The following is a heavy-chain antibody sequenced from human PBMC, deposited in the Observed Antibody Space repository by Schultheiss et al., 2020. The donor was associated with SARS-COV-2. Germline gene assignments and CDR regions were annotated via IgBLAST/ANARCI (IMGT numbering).Heavy chain of an antibody. CDR1: GFMFNIYA. Sequence: GGSLRLSCAASGFMFNIYAMNWVRQAPGKGLEWVSGISASGGSTYYADSVKGRFTISRDNSKNTLYLQMNSLRAEDTALYYCAKRLGYSSGWCMDVWGQGTTVTVSS. CDR2: ISASGGST. D-gene: IGHD6-19*01. J-gene: IGHJ6*02. V-gene: IGHV3-23*01. CDR3: AKRLGYSSGWCMDV.